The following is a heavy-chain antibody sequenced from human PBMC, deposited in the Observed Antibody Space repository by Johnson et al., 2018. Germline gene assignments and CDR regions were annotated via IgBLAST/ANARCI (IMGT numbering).Heavy chain of an antibody. D-gene: IGHD1-26*01. V-gene: IGHV3-30*18. J-gene: IGHJ6*02. Sequence: VQLVESGGGVVQPGRSLRLSCAASGFTFSSYGMHWVRQAPGKGLEWVAVISYDGSNKYYADSVKGRFTISRYNSKNTLYLQMNSLRAEDTAVYYCAKDRGLLGLYYYYYYGMDVWGQGTTVTVSS. CDR3: AKDRGLLGLYYYYYYGMDV. CDR2: ISYDGSNK. CDR1: GFTFSSYG.